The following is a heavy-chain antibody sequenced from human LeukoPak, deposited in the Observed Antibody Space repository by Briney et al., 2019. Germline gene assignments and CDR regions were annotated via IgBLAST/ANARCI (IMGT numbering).Heavy chain of an antibody. Sequence: GGSLRLSCAASGFTVSSNHMSWVRQAPGKGLEWVSLIYSDGSKYYADSVKGRFTISRDNYKNTLYLQMKSLRAEDTAVYYCASRYYGDSPLDYWGQGTLVTVSS. D-gene: IGHD4-17*01. V-gene: IGHV3-66*01. CDR1: GFTVSSNH. J-gene: IGHJ4*02. CDR2: IYSDGSK. CDR3: ASRYYGDSPLDY.